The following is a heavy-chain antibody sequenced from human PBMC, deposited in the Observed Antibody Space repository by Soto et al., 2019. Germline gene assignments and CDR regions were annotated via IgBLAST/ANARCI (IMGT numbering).Heavy chain of an antibody. CDR3: VRDHRRDY. CDR1: GFTFSNYW. CDR2: ISSDGGST. J-gene: IGHJ4*02. V-gene: IGHV3-74*01. Sequence: EVQLVESGGGLVQPGGSLRLSCAASGFTFSNYWMHWVRQAPGKGLVWVSRISSDGGSTDYADYVKGRFTISRDNAKHTLYLQMNSLRADDTAVYYCVRDHRRDYWGQGTLVTVSS.